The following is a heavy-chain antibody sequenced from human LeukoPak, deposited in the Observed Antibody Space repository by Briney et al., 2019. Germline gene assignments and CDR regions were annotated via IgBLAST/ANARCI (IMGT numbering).Heavy chain of an antibody. CDR2: IYYSGST. CDR3: AREIPDYYGSGSLLYYYYGMDV. J-gene: IGHJ6*02. CDR1: GGSISSSSYY. V-gene: IGHV4-39*07. D-gene: IGHD3-10*01. Sequence: SETLSLTCTVSGGSISSSSYYWGWIRQPPGKGLEWIGSIYYSGSTYYNPSLKRRVTISVDTSKNQFSLKLSSVTAADTAVYYCAREIPDYYGSGSLLYYYYGMDVWGQGTTVTVSS.